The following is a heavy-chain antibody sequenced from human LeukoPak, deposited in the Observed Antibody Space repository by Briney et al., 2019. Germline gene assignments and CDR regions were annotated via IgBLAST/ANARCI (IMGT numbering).Heavy chain of an antibody. CDR3: ARERYYYDSSGYIHS. V-gene: IGHV3-11*01. J-gene: IGHJ4*02. D-gene: IGHD3-22*01. CDR2: ISSSGSTI. CDR1: GFTFSDYY. Sequence: GGSLRLSCAASGFTFSDYYMSWIRQAPGKGLEWVSYISSSGSTIYYADSVKGRFTISRDNAKNPLYLQMNSLRAEDTAVYYCARERYYYDSSGYIHSWGQGTLVTVSS.